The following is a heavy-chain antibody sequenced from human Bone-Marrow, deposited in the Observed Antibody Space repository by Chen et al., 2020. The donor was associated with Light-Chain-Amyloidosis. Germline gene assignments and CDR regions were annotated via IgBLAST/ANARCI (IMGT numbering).Heavy chain of an antibody. J-gene: IGHJ4*02. CDR3: ARRRDGYNFDY. V-gene: IGHV5-51*01. CDR2: IYPDDSDA. D-gene: IGHD5-12*01. Sequence: QLEQSGPEVKKPGESLKISCKGPGYTFPNYWIGWVRQMPGKGLEWMGVIYPDDSDARYSPSFEGQVTISADKSITTAYLQWRSLKGSDTAMYYCARRRDGYNFDYWGQGTLVTVSS. CDR1: GYTFPNYW.